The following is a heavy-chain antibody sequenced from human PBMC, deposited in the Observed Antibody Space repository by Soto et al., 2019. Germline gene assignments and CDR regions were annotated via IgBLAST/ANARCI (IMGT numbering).Heavy chain of an antibody. Sequence: PSETLSLTCTVSGGSISSTSYYWGWIRQPPGKGLEWIGSIYYSGSTYYNPSLKSRVTISVDTSKNQFSLKLSSVTAADTAVYYCARRTEWLRYPFDYWGQGTLVTVSS. CDR1: GGSISSTSYY. CDR3: ARRTEWLRYPFDY. CDR2: IYYSGST. V-gene: IGHV4-39*01. J-gene: IGHJ4*02. D-gene: IGHD5-12*01.